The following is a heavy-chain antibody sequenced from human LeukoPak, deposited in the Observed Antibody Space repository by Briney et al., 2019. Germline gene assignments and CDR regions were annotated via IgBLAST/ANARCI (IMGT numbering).Heavy chain of an antibody. Sequence: PGGSLRLSCAASGFTFSSYAMHWVRQAPGKGLEWVAVISYDGSNKYYADSVKGRFTMSRDNVKNTLYLRMNSLRVEDTAVYYCARDPRNVGLAPWGQGTLVTVSS. V-gene: IGHV3-30*04. CDR1: GFTFSSYA. D-gene: IGHD2-15*01. J-gene: IGHJ5*02. CDR3: ARDPRNVGLAP. CDR2: ISYDGSNK.